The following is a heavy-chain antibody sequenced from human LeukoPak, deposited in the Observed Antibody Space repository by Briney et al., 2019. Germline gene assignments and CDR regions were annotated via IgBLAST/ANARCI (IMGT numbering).Heavy chain of an antibody. CDR1: GFTFSDYY. CDR3: ARLVVAAMHYYYGMDV. J-gene: IGHJ6*02. CDR2: ISSSGSTI. D-gene: IGHD2-15*01. Sequence: PGGSLRLSCAASGFTFSDYYMCWIRQAPGKGLEWVSYISSSGSTIYYADSVKGRFTISRDNAKNSLYLQMNSLRAEDTAVYYCARLVVAAMHYYYGMDVWGQGTTVTVSS. V-gene: IGHV3-11*01.